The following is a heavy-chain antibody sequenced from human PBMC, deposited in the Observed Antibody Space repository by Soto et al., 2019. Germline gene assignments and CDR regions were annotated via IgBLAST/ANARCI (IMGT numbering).Heavy chain of an antibody. Sequence: QVQLVESGGGVVQPGRSLRLSCAASGFTFSSYGMHWVRQAPGKGLEWVAVIWYDGSNKYYADSVKGRFTISRDNSKNTLYLQMNSLRAEDTAVYYCARTRGGQYSGSFDDAFDIWGQGTMVTVSS. D-gene: IGHD1-26*01. J-gene: IGHJ3*02. CDR1: GFTFSSYG. V-gene: IGHV3-33*01. CDR3: ARTRGGQYSGSFDDAFDI. CDR2: IWYDGSNK.